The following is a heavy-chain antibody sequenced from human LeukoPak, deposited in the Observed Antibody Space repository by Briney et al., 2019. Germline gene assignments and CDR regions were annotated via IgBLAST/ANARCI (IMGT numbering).Heavy chain of an antibody. J-gene: IGHJ4*02. V-gene: IGHV1-69*06. CDR3: AARGYSGYGAVVY. D-gene: IGHD5-12*01. CDR2: IIPIFGTA. CDR1: GGTFSSYA. Sequence: SVKVSCKASGGTFSSYAISWVRQAPGQGLEWMGGIIPIFGTANYAQKFQGRVTITADKSTSTAYMELSSLRSEDTAVYYCAARGYSGYGAVVYWGQGTLVTVSS.